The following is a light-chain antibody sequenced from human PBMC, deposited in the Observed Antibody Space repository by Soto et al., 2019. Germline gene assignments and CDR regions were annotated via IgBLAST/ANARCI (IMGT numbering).Light chain of an antibody. J-gene: IGLJ1*01. CDR3: AAGEDSLNGHV. Sequence: QSVLTQPHSASGTPGQRVTISFSGSSSNIGTSSVHWFQQLPGTAPKLLISTTNQRPSGVPERFSGSKSGTSASLAISGLQSEDEADYYCAAGEDSLNGHVVGTGTKLTVL. V-gene: IGLV1-44*01. CDR2: TTN. CDR1: SSNIGTSS.